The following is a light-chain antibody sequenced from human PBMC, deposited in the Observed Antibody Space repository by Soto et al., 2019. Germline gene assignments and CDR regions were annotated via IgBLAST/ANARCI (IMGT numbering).Light chain of an antibody. CDR2: DAS. J-gene: IGKJ5*01. V-gene: IGKV3-11*01. CDR3: QQRSNWPPLIT. CDR1: QTFSSH. Sequence: EIVLTQSPATLSLSPGERATLSCRASQTFSSHLAWYQHQPGQAPRLLIYDASKRATGIPARFSGRGSGTDFTLTISSLEPEDFAVYYCQQRSNWPPLITFGQGTRLEIK.